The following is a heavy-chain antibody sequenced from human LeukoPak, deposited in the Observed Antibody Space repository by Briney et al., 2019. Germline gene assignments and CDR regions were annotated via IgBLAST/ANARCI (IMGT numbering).Heavy chain of an antibody. J-gene: IGHJ4*02. V-gene: IGHV1-2*02. CDR1: GYTFTGYY. Sequence: ASVKVSCKASGYTFTGYYMHWVRQPPGQGLEWMGWINPNSGSTNYAQKFQGRVTMTRDTSISTAYMELSRLRSDDTAVYYCASPGGNWNYQTSDYWGQGTLVTVSS. CDR2: INPNSGST. D-gene: IGHD1-7*01. CDR3: ASPGGNWNYQTSDY.